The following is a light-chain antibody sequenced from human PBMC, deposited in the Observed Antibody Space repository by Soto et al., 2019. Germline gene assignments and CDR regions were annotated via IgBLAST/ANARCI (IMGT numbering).Light chain of an antibody. J-gene: IGKJ1*01. Sequence: DIQMTQSPSTLSASVGDRVTITCRASQSISGSLAWYQQKPEKAPKLLIYEASNLKSGVTSRFSGSGSGTEYTLTISRLQADDSVSYYCQQYNGYCTFGQGTRVEIK. CDR3: QQYNGYCT. CDR1: QSISGS. V-gene: IGKV1-5*03. CDR2: EAS.